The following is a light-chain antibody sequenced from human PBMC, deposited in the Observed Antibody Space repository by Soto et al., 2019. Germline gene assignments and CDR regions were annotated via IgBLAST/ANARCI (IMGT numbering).Light chain of an antibody. CDR3: QQGYSTQWT. V-gene: IGKV1-39*01. CDR1: QDIRSY. J-gene: IGKJ1*01. Sequence: DIQMTQSPSSLSASVGDRVSITCWASQDIRSYLNWYQQKPGKAPELLIYATSNWQSGVPPRFSASGSGTDFTLTISSLQPEDFATYYCQQGYSTQWTSGQGTKVEIK. CDR2: ATS.